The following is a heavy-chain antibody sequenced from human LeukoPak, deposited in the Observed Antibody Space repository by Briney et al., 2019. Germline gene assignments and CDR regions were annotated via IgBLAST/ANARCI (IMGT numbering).Heavy chain of an antibody. D-gene: IGHD6-13*01. CDR2: ISWNGVTT. V-gene: IGHV3-43*01. CDR3: AASDGEQQLAL. Sequence: PGGSLRLPCAASGFSFRGYTMHWVRQAPGKGLEWVSLISWNGVTTYYGDSVKGRFTISRDDSKNSLYLQMHSLRSEDSALYYCAASDGEQQLALWGQGTLVTVSS. J-gene: IGHJ4*02. CDR1: GFSFRGYT.